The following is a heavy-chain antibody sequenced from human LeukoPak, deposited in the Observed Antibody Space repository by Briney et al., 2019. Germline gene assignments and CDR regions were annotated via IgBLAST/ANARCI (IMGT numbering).Heavy chain of an antibody. Sequence: GGSLRPSCAASGFTFSSYGMSWVRQAPGKGLEWISGISGSGANTYYADSVKGRFTISRDNSKNTLYLQMNSLRAEDTAVYYCAGYCSTTTCYSSPNWFDPWGQGTLVTVSS. CDR2: ISGSGANT. CDR3: AGYCSTTTCYSSPNWFDP. J-gene: IGHJ5*02. D-gene: IGHD2-2*01. V-gene: IGHV3-23*01. CDR1: GFTFSSYG.